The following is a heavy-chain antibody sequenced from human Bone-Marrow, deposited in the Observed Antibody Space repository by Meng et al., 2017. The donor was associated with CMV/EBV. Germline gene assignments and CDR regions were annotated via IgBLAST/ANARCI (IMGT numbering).Heavy chain of an antibody. J-gene: IGHJ3*02. CDR2: INHSGST. CDR3: AREVDCSSTSCYKDGAFDI. CDR1: GGSFSGYY. Sequence: SETLSLTCAAYGGSFSGYYWSWIRQPPGKGLEWSGEINHSGSTNYNPSLKSRVTRSVETSKKQFPLKLSSVTAADTAVYYCAREVDCSSTSCYKDGAFDIWGQGTMVTVSS. D-gene: IGHD2-2*01. V-gene: IGHV4-34*01.